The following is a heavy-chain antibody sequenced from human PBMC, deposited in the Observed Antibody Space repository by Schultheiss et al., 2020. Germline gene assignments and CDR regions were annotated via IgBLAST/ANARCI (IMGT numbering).Heavy chain of an antibody. CDR2: IYHSGST. J-gene: IGHJ5*02. D-gene: IGHD4-17*01. V-gene: IGHV4-4*02. Sequence: SETLSLTCAVSGGSISSSNWWSWVRQPPGKGLEWIGEIYHSGSTYYNPSLKSRVTISVDTSKNQFSLKLSSVTAADTAVYYCARATVTWCDPWGQGTLVTVSS. CDR1: GGSISSSNW. CDR3: ARATVTWCDP.